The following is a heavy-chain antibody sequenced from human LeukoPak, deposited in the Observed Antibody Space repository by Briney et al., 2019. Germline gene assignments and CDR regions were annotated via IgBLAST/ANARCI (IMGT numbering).Heavy chain of an antibody. CDR1: GFTFSSYG. CDR2: ISGSGGST. J-gene: IGHJ4*02. CDR3: AKFAPSYYYDSSGYPPNFDY. Sequence: PGGSLRLSCAASGFTFSSYGMSWVRQAPGKGLEWVSAISGSGGSTYYADSVKGRFTISRDNSKNTLYLQMNSLRAEDTAVYYCAKFAPSYYYDSSGYPPNFDYWGQGTLVTVSS. D-gene: IGHD3-22*01. V-gene: IGHV3-23*01.